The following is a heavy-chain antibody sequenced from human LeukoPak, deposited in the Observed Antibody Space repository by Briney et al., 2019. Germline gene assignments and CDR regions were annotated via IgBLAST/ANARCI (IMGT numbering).Heavy chain of an antibody. D-gene: IGHD4-11*01. CDR2: ISGSGGST. Sequence: GGSLRLSCAASGFTFSSYAMSWVRQAPGKGLEWVSAISGSGGSTYHADSVKGRFTISRDNSKNTLYLQMNSLRAEDTAVYYCAKELDYSNYESRWAYYYYGMDVWGQGTTVTVSS. CDR3: AKELDYSNYESRWAYYYYGMDV. J-gene: IGHJ6*02. V-gene: IGHV3-23*01. CDR1: GFTFSSYA.